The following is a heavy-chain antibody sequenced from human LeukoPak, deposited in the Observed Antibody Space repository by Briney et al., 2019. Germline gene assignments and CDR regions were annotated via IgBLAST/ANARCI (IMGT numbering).Heavy chain of an antibody. J-gene: IGHJ4*02. Sequence: PSETLSLTCTVSGGSISSGGYYWSWIRQHPGKGLEWIGYIYYSGSTYYNPSLKSRVTISVDTSKNQFPLKLSSVTAADTAVYYCASGWYQDYFDYWGQGTLVTVSS. V-gene: IGHV4-31*03. CDR1: GGSISSGGYY. CDR3: ASGWYQDYFDY. CDR2: IYYSGST. D-gene: IGHD6-19*01.